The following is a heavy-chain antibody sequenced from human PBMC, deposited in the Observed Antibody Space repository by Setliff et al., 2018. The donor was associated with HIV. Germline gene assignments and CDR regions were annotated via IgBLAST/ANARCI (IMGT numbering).Heavy chain of an antibody. Sequence: GASVKVSCKASGYTFTSYGISWVRQAPGQGLEWMGWISAYNGNTNYAQKLQGRVTMTTDTSTSTAYMELRSLRSDDTAVYYCVRGVQSPPHYSYYYRDVWGEGTMVTVSS. CDR2: ISAYNGNT. CDR3: VRGVQSPPHYSYYYRDV. J-gene: IGHJ6*03. CDR1: GYTFTSYG. V-gene: IGHV1-18*01. D-gene: IGHD3-3*01.